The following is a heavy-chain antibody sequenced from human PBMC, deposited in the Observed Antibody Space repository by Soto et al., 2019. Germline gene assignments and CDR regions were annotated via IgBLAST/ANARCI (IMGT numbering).Heavy chain of an antibody. V-gene: IGHV3-33*01. CDR2: IWYDGSNK. Sequence: PGGSLRLSCAASGFTFSNYGMHWVRQAPGKGLEWVAVIWYDGSNKYYADSVKGRFTISRDNSKNTLYLQMNSLRAEDTAVYYCARDKQYADDAFDYWGQGTLVTVSS. CDR3: ARDKQYADDAFDY. D-gene: IGHD2-2*01. J-gene: IGHJ4*01. CDR1: GFTFSNYG.